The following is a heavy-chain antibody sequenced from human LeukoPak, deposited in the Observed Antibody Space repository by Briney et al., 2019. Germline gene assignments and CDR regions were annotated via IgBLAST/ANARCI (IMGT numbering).Heavy chain of an antibody. CDR2: IYYSGST. Sequence: SETLSLTCTVSGGSISSYYWSWIRQPPGKGLEWIRYIYYSGSTNYNPSLKSRVTISVDTSKNQFSLKLSSVTAADTAVYYCARSGDDSGSYFISLPPTSDAFDIWGQGTMVTVSS. CDR3: ARSGDDSGSYFISLPPTSDAFDI. V-gene: IGHV4-59*08. D-gene: IGHD1-26*01. J-gene: IGHJ3*02. CDR1: GGSISSYY.